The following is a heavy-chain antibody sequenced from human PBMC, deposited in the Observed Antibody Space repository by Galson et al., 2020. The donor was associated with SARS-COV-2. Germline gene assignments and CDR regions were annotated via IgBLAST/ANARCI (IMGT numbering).Heavy chain of an antibody. Sequence: ASVKVSCKASGYTFTSYAMNWVRQAPGQGLEWMGWINTNTGNPTYAQGFTGRFVFSLDTSVSTAYLQISSLKAEDTAVYYCARDLHCSSTSCYPYYYYYYMDVWGKGTTVTVSS. J-gene: IGHJ6*03. V-gene: IGHV7-4-1*02. CDR2: INTNTGNP. CDR3: ARDLHCSSTSCYPYYYYYYMDV. D-gene: IGHD2-2*01. CDR1: GYTFTSYA.